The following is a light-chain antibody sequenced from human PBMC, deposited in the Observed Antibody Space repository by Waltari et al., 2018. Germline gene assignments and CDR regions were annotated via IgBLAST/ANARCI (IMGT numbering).Light chain of an antibody. CDR3: QQSYSTPYT. Sequence: IQLTQSPSSLSASVGDRVTLTCRASQSISSYLNWYQQKPGKAPKLLIYAASSVQSGVPSRFSGSGSGTDFTLTISSLQPEDFATYYCQQSYSTPYTFGQGTKLEIK. CDR1: QSISSY. CDR2: AAS. J-gene: IGKJ2*01. V-gene: IGKV1-39*01.